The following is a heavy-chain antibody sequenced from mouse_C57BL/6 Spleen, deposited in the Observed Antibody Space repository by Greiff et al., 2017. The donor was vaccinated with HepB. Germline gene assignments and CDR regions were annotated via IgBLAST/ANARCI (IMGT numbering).Heavy chain of an antibody. CDR2: ISYDGSN. Sequence: EVKLQESGPGLVKPSQSLSLTCSVTGYSITSGYYWNWIRQFPGNKLEWMGYISYDGSNNYNPSLKNRISITRDTSKNQFFLKLNSVTTEDTATYYCARDRYSNYAFYAMDYWGQGTSVTVSS. J-gene: IGHJ4*01. CDR1: GYSITSGYY. D-gene: IGHD2-5*01. V-gene: IGHV3-6*01. CDR3: ARDRYSNYAFYAMDY.